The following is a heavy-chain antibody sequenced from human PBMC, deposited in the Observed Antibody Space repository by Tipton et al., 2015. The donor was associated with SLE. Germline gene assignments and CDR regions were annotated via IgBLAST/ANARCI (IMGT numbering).Heavy chain of an antibody. V-gene: IGHV4-39*07. D-gene: IGHD3-3*01. CDR3: ASGTLEWSHEPDY. CDR1: GGSISSSSYY. Sequence: TLSLTCTVSGGSISSSSYYWGWIRQPPGKGLEWIGRIYYSGSPYYNPSLKSRVTISVNTSKNQFSLRLSSVAAADTAMFYCASGTLEWSHEPDYWGQGTLVTVSS. CDR2: IYYSGSP. J-gene: IGHJ4*02.